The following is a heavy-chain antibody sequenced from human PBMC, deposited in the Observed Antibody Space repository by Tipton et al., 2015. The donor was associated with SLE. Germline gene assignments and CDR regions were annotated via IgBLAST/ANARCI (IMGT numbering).Heavy chain of an antibody. CDR1: GGSISGHY. Sequence: TLSLTCTVSGGSISGHYLSWIRQPPGKGLEWIGYIYYSGSTNYNPSLKSRVTISVDTSKNQFSLKLSSVTAADTAVYYCARRLYYYDSSGFFDLWGRGTLVTVSS. CDR3: ARRLYYYDSSGFFDL. CDR2: IYYSGST. V-gene: IGHV4-59*11. D-gene: IGHD3-22*01. J-gene: IGHJ2*01.